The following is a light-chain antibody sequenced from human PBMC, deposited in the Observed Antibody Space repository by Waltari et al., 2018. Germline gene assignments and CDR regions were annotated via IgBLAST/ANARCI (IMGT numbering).Light chain of an antibody. CDR2: TAS. CDR1: QGIGSW. Sequence: DIQMTQSPSSVSASVGDRVTITCRASQGIGSWLAWYQQKPGKAPKLLMHTASSLDSWVPSRFSGIESGTEFTLTISNLQPEDFAIYYCQQSDSFPLTFGGGTKVE. V-gene: IGKV1-12*01. CDR3: QQSDSFPLT. J-gene: IGKJ4*01.